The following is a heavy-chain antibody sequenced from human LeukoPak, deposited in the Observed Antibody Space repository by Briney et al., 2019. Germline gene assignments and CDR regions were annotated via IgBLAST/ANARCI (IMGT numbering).Heavy chain of an antibody. CDR3: ARDLPTATKGRAAFDI. D-gene: IGHD1/OR15-1a*01. CDR2: IYSGGST. J-gene: IGHJ3*02. V-gene: IGHV3-66*02. CDR1: GFTVSSNY. Sequence: GGSLRLSCAASGFTVSSNYMSWVRQAPGKGLEWVSVIYSGGSTYYAGSVKGRFTISGDNSKNTLYLQMNNLRAEDTAVYYCARDLPTATKGRAAFDIWGQGTMVTVSS.